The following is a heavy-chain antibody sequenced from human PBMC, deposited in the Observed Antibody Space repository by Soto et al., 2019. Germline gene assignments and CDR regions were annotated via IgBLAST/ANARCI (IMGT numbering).Heavy chain of an antibody. J-gene: IGHJ5*02. CDR2: ILTMYGTA. CDR3: TTLRLHP. Sequence: ASVKVSCKASGGTFSSYAISWVRHAPGQGLEWMGGILTMYGTANYAQNFHGRVTMTRDTSINTAYMELTRLTSDDTAVYYCTTLRLHPWGQGTLVTVSS. D-gene: IGHD2-15*01. CDR1: GGTFSSYA. V-gene: IGHV1-69*05.